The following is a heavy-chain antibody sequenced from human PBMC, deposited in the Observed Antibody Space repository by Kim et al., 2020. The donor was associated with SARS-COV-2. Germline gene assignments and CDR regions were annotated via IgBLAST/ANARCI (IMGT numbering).Heavy chain of an antibody. Sequence: ADSVKGRLTISRDNSKNTLYLQMNSLRAEDTAVHYCARSIAGSYYYGMDVWGQGTTVTVSS. J-gene: IGHJ6*02. D-gene: IGHD6-6*01. V-gene: IGHV3-30*01. CDR3: ARSIAGSYYYGMDV.